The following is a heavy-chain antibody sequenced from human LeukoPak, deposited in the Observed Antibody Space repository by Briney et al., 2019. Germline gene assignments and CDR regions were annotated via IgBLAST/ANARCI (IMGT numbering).Heavy chain of an antibody. CDR2: INHSGST. V-gene: IGHV4-34*01. Sequence: SSETLSLTCAVYGGSFSGYYWTWIRQPPGKGLEWIGEINHSGSTNYNPSLKSRVTISVDTSKNQFSLKLNSVTAADTAVYYCARMGYCSTTNCYGGGDFDYWGQGTLVTVSS. CDR1: GGSFSGYY. J-gene: IGHJ4*02. CDR3: ARMGYCSTTNCYGGGDFDY. D-gene: IGHD2-2*01.